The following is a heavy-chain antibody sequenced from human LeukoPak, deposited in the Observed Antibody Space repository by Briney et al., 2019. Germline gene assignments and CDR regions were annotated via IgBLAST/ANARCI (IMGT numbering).Heavy chain of an antibody. CDR1: GYSFTSYW. J-gene: IGHJ4*02. CDR2: IYPGDSDT. D-gene: IGHD2-15*01. Sequence: GESLKISCKGSGYSFTSYWIGWVRQMPGKGLEWMGIIYPGDSDTRYSPSFQGQVTISADKSITTAYLQWSSLKASDTATYYCARGRWDIVVVVAARGKYYFDYWGQGTLVTVSS. CDR3: ARGRWDIVVVVAARGKYYFDY. V-gene: IGHV5-51*01.